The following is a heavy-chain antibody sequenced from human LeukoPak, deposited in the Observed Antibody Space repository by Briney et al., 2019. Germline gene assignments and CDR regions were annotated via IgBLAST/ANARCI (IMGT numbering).Heavy chain of an antibody. CDR2: IYYSGST. CDR1: GGSISSYY. D-gene: IGHD3-3*02. V-gene: IGHV4-59*01. J-gene: IGHJ4*02. CDR3: ARGGRGIGDFDY. Sequence: PSETLSLTCTVSGGSISSYYWSWIRQPPGKGLEWIGYIYYSGSTNYNPSLKSRVTISVDTSKNQFSLKLSSATAADTAVYYCARGGRGIGDFDYWGQGTLVTVSS.